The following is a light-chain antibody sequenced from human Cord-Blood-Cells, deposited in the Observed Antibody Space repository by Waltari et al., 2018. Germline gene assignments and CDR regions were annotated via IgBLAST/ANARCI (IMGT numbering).Light chain of an antibody. J-gene: IGKJ3*01. V-gene: IGKV1-8*01. Sequence: AVRMTQSPSPFSASTGDRVTITCRASQGISSYLAWYQQNPGKAPKLLIYAASTLQGGVPSRFSGSGSGTDFTLTISCLQSEDFATYYCQQYYSYPPTFGPGTKVDIK. CDR3: QQYYSYPPT. CDR1: QGISSY. CDR2: AAS.